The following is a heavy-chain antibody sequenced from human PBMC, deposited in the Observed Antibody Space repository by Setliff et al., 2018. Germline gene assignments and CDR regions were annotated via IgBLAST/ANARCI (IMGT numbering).Heavy chain of an antibody. CDR2: IASNGYFT. J-gene: IGHJ3*02. Sequence: LKISCAASGFAFGDHYMSWIRQAPGKGLEWLAYIASNGYFTDYADAVKGRFVISRDNSQNSLHLQINGLRVEDTAEYYCARGGGDWDNQHYVYDIWGQGTMVTVSS. V-gene: IGHV3-11*01. CDR3: ARGGGDWDNQHYVYDI. CDR1: GFAFGDHY. D-gene: IGHD2-21*02.